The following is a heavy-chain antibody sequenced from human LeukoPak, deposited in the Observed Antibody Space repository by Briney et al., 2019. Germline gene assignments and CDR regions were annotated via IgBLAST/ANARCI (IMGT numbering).Heavy chain of an antibody. V-gene: IGHV3-15*01. D-gene: IGHD6-6*01. CDR1: GLTFNNDW. J-gene: IGHJ4*02. CDR2: IKSRTYGATT. CDR3: STDASNY. Sequence: GGSLRLSCAASGLTFNNDWMSWGRQAPGKGLEWVGRIKSRTYGATTDYAAPVKGRFTISRDDSKNTVYLQMNSLKTEDTAVYYCSTDASNYWGQGTLVTVSS.